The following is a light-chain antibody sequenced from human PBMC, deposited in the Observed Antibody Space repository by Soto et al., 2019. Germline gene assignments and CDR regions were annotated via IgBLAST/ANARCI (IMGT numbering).Light chain of an antibody. CDR1: QSVSSN. CDR2: GAS. J-gene: IGKJ5*01. V-gene: IGKV3-15*01. CDR3: QQYNYWPPRIT. Sequence: EIVMTQSPATLSVSPGERATLSCRASQSVSSNLAWYQQKPGQAPRLLIYGASTRATGIPARFSGSGSGTEFTLTISSLQSADFAVYYCQQYNYWPPRITFGQGTRLEMK.